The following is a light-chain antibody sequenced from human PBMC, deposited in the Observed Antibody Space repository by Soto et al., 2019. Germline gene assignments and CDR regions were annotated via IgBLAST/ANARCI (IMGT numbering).Light chain of an antibody. CDR1: SSDVGGYNY. J-gene: IGLJ2*01. CDR3: SSYTATSAVA. CDR2: DVT. Sequence: QSVLTQPASVSGSPGQWITLSCTGTSSDVGGYNYVSWYQQHPGKAPKLMIYDVTTRPSGVSYRFSGSKSGNTASLTISGLQAEDEADYYCSSYTATSAVAFGGGTKLTVL. V-gene: IGLV2-14*03.